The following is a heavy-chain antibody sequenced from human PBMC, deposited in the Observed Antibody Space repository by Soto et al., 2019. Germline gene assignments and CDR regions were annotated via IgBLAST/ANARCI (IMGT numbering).Heavy chain of an antibody. CDR3: AGVRRGIDTGYSSCWSFAY. D-gene: IGHD6-13*01. J-gene: IGHJ4*02. Sequence: QVQLVQSGAEVKKPGASVKVSCKASGYTFTSYGISWVRQAPGQGLEWMGWISAYNGNTNYAQKLQGRVTMTTDTSKSTAYMGLRRLRAADTAVYYCAGVRRGIDTGYSSCWSFAYWGQGTRVTVSS. CDR2: ISAYNGNT. CDR1: GYTFTSYG. V-gene: IGHV1-18*01.